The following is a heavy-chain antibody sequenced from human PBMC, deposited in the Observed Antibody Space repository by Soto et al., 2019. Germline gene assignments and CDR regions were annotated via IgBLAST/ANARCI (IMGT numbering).Heavy chain of an antibody. CDR2: VYYSGST. V-gene: IGHV4-59*01. D-gene: IGHD3-3*01. CDR3: ASYNFGVFFDY. Sequence: PSETLSLTCSVSGGSISNYYWSWIRQPPGKGLEWIGYVYYSGSTNYNPSLKSRVTISVDTSKKQFSRKLSSVTAADTAVYYCASYNFGVFFDYWGQGTLVTVSS. CDR1: GGSISNYY. J-gene: IGHJ4*02.